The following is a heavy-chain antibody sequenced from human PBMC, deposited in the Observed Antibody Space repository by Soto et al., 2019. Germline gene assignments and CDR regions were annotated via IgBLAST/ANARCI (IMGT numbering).Heavy chain of an antibody. CDR3: VRVVLTSSYQINWCGA. J-gene: IGHJ5*02. CDR1: GYTFTSFD. Sequence: ASVKVSCKASGYTFTSFDINWVRQASGQGLEWMGWMNPNSGNTIYAQKFQGRVTMTRNTSINTAYMELSSLRSDGTALYYCVRVVLTSSYQINWCGAWGQGSPVTVSS. V-gene: IGHV1-8*01. CDR2: MNPNSGNT. D-gene: IGHD6-6*01.